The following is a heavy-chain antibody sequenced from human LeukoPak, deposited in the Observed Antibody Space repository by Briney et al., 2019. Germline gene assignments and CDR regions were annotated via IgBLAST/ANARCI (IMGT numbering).Heavy chain of an antibody. J-gene: IGHJ4*02. CDR2: ISSNGGST. CDR3: ARDWILDY. V-gene: IGHV3-64*01. Sequence: GGSLRLSCAASGFTFSSYAMHWVRQAPGKGLEYVSAISSNGGSTYYANSVKGRFTISRDNAKNSLYLQMNSLRAEDTAVYYCARDWILDYWGQGTLVTVSS. D-gene: IGHD2-2*03. CDR1: GFTFSSYA.